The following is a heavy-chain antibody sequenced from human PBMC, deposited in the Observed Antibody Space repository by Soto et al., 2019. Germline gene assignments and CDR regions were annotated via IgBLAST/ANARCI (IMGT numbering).Heavy chain of an antibody. J-gene: IGHJ4*02. D-gene: IGHD6-13*01. Sequence: ASVKVSCKASGYTFTSYGISWLRQAPGQGLEWMGWISAYNGNTNYAQKLQGRVTMTTDTSTSTAYMELRSLRSDDTAVYYGARDRRSRNFDYWGQGTLVTVSS. CDR3: ARDRRSRNFDY. V-gene: IGHV1-18*01. CDR2: ISAYNGNT. CDR1: GYTFTSYG.